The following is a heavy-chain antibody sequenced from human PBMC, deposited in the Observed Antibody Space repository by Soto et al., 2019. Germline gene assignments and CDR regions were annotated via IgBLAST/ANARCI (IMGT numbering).Heavy chain of an antibody. V-gene: IGHV1-8*01. CDR2: MNPNSGNT. CDR3: ARSRNGGDILTGYYDY. J-gene: IGHJ4*02. D-gene: IGHD3-9*01. CDR1: GYTFTSYD. Sequence: VSVKVSCKASGYTFTSYDINWVRQATGQGLEWMGWMNPNSGNTGYAQKFQGRVTMTRNTSISTAYMELSSLRSEDTAVYYCARSRNGGDILTGYYDYWGQGTLVTVSS.